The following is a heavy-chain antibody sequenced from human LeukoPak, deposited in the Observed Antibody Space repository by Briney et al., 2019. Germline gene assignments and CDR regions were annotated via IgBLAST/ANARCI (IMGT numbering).Heavy chain of an antibody. CDR3: ARIGVVLLWFGESKHAFDI. V-gene: IGHV1-8*02. CDR1: GYTFTSHD. CDR2: LNPNSGNT. J-gene: IGHJ3*02. D-gene: IGHD3-10*01. Sequence: GASVKVSCKASGYTFTSHDINWVRQATGQGLEWMGWLNPNSGNTGYAQKLQGRVTMTTDTSASTAYMELRSLRSDDTAVYYCARIGVVLLWFGESKHAFDIWGQGTMVTVSS.